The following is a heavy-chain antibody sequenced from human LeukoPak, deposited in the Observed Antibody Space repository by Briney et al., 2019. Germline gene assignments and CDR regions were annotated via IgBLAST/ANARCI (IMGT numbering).Heavy chain of an antibody. D-gene: IGHD1-1*01. CDR3: VRCTFVLHKRCSAFDV. CDR1: GFTFSSYS. CDR2: ISSSSSYI. V-gene: IGHV3-21*01. Sequence: PGGSLRLSCAASGFTFSSYSMNWVRQAPGKGLEWVSSISSSSSYIYYADSVKGRFTISRDNAKNSLFLQMNSLRAKDTAVYYCVRCTFVLHKRCSAFDVWGQGTMVTVSA. J-gene: IGHJ3*01.